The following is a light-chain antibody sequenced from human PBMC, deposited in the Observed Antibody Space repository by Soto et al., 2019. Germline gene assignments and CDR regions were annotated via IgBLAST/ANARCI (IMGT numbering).Light chain of an antibody. CDR1: QGISSS. CDR2: AAS. V-gene: IGKV1-9*01. Sequence: IQLTQSPSSLSASVGDRVTITCRASQGISSSLAWYQQQPGKAPKLLIYAASTLQSGVPSRFSGSGSGTDFTLTISSLQPEDFATYYCQQLKSFPLSFGGWTTVEIK. J-gene: IGKJ4*01. CDR3: QQLKSFPLS.